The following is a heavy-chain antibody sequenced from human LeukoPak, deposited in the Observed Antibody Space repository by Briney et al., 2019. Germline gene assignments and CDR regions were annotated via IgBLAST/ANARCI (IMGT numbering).Heavy chain of an antibody. CDR1: GFXFSSYG. J-gene: IGHJ4*02. Sequence: GGSLRLSCAASGFXFSSYGIHWVRQAPGKGLEWVAVISYDGSNKYYVDSVKGRFTISRDNSKNTLYLQMNSLRPEDTAVYYCAKDRGEQWLVTSFDYWGQGTLVTVSS. D-gene: IGHD6-19*01. CDR3: AKDRGEQWLVTSFDY. V-gene: IGHV3-30*18. CDR2: ISYDGSNK.